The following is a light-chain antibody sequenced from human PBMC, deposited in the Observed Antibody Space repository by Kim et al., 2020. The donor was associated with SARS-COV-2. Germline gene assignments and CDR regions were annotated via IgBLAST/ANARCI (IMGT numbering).Light chain of an antibody. CDR3: ATWDNTLSGPV. CDR2: WND. CDR1: RSKFGSKY. J-gene: IGLJ3*02. Sequence: GQRGVTSLSESRSKFGSKYVYWYQHVPRAAPKLLIYWNDKRDSGVPARFSGSKSGTSASLAISGLRSEDEADYYCATWDNTLSGPVFGGGTKVTVL. V-gene: IGLV1-47*01.